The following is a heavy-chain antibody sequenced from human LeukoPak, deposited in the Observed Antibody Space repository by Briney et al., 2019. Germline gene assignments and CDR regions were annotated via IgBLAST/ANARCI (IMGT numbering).Heavy chain of an antibody. Sequence: PSETLSLTCTVSGDSISSSNYYWDWIRQPPGKGLEWIGTIFYTGSTYYNPSLKSRVTISVDTSKNQFSLKLSSVTAADTAVYSCARRGYTSGWYSHYWSQGTLITVSS. J-gene: IGHJ4*02. CDR2: IFYTGST. CDR3: ARRGYTSGWYSHY. CDR1: GDSISSSNYY. V-gene: IGHV4-39*01. D-gene: IGHD6-19*01.